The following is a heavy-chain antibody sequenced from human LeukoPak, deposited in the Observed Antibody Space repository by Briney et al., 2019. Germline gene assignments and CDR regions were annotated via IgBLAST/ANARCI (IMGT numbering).Heavy chain of an antibody. D-gene: IGHD6-6*01. Sequence: GESLKISCKGSGYSINNYWIGWVRQMPGKGLEWMGFIYPGDSDTRYSPSFQGQVTISADKSISTAYLQWSSLKASDTAMYYCATGDHSGSSSAFDYWGQGTLVTVSS. CDR2: IYPGDSDT. CDR1: GYSINNYW. CDR3: ATGDHSGSSSAFDY. J-gene: IGHJ4*02. V-gene: IGHV5-51*01.